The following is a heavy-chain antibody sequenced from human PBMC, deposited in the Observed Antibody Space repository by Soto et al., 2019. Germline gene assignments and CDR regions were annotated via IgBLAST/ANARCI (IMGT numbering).Heavy chain of an antibody. Sequence: PGGSLRLSCAASGFTFSSYEMNWVRQAPGKGLEWVSYISSSGSTIYYADSVKGRFTISRDNAKNSLYLQMNSLRDEDTAVYYCAREGGGLGDYYYYGMDAWGQGTTVTVSS. CDR1: GFTFSSYE. D-gene: IGHD3-16*01. CDR3: AREGGGLGDYYYYGMDA. V-gene: IGHV3-48*03. CDR2: ISSSGSTI. J-gene: IGHJ6*02.